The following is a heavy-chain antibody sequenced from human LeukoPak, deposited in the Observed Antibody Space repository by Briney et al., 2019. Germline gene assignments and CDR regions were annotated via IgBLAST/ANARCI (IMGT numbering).Heavy chain of an antibody. Sequence: PGGSLRLSCAASGFTFSSYWMSWVRQAPGKGLEWVANIKEDGSEKFYVDSVKGRFTISRDNTRNSLYLQMNSLRADDTATYYCTRDDFSGSYCDWGHGTLVTVSS. J-gene: IGHJ4*01. CDR1: GFTFSSYW. D-gene: IGHD1-26*01. V-gene: IGHV3-7*01. CDR2: IKEDGSEK. CDR3: TRDDFSGSYCD.